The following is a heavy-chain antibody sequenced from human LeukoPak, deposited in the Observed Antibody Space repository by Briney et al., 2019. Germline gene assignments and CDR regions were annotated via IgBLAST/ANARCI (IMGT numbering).Heavy chain of an antibody. V-gene: IGHV4-39*07. CDR2: IYYSGST. J-gene: IGHJ3*02. CDR3: ARARKYSSSWTDAFDI. Sequence: PSETLSLTCTVSGGSISSSSYYWGWIRQPPGKGLEWIGSIYYSGSTNYNPSLKSRVTISVDTSKNQFSLKLSSVTAADTAVYYCARARKYSSSWTDAFDIWGQGTMVTVSS. D-gene: IGHD6-13*01. CDR1: GGSISSSSYY.